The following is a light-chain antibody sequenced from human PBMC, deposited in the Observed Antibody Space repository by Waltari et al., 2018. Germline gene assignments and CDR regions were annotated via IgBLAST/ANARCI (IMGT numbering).Light chain of an antibody. CDR3: QQRSSQPLT. CDR1: QGISSY. J-gene: IGKJ4*01. V-gene: IGKV1-9*01. CDR2: SAS. Sequence: DIQLTQSPSFLSASVGDRVTITCRASQGISSYVAWYQQNPGKAPRLLIHSASTLQSGVPARFSGSGSGTEFTLTISSLQPEDFASYYCQQRSSQPLTFGGGTKVEI.